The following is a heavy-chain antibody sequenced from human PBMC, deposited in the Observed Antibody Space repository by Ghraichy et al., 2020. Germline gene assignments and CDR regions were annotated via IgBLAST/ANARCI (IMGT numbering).Heavy chain of an antibody. V-gene: IGHV3-74*01. J-gene: IGHJ6*03. Sequence: GGSLRLSCAASGFTFSSYWMHWVRQAPGKGLVWVSRINSDGSSTSYADSVKGRFTISRDNAKNTLYLQMNSLRAEDTAVYYCARGEAYSGYDWDYYYYYMDVWGKGTTVTVSS. CDR2: INSDGSST. CDR1: GFTFSSYW. CDR3: ARGEAYSGYDWDYYYYYMDV. D-gene: IGHD5-12*01.